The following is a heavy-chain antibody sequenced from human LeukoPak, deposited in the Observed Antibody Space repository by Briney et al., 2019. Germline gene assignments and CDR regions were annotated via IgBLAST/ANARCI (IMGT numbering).Heavy chain of an antibody. CDR3: ARVRSGSYNWFDP. CDR2: INTDVRRA. D-gene: IGHD1-26*01. J-gene: IGHJ5*02. CDR1: GFTFSSYW. V-gene: IGHV3-74*01. Sequence: GGALRLSCAASGFTFSSYWMHWVRQAPGEGLVWVSRINTDVRRASYADSLQGRFPISRDNAKTTLYLQMHSLRVEDTAVYYCARVRSGSYNWFDPWRQGTLVPVSS.